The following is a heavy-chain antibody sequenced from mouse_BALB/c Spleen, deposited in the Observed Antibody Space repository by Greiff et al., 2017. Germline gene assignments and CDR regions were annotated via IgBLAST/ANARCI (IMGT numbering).Heavy chain of an antibody. Sequence: EVQLVESGGGLVKPGGSLKLSCAASGFAFSSYDMSWVRQTPEKRLEWVAYISSGGGSTYYPDTVKGRFTISRDNAKNTLYLQMSSLKSEDTAMYYCARQLGLRGFAYWGQGTLVTVSA. V-gene: IGHV5-12-1*01. CDR3: ARQLGLRGFAY. CDR2: ISSGGGST. CDR1: GFAFSSYD. J-gene: IGHJ3*01. D-gene: IGHD3-1*01.